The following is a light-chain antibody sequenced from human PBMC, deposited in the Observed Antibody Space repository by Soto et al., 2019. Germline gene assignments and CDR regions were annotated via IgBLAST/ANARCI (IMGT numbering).Light chain of an antibody. Sequence: QSVLTQPPSVSGAPGQRVTISCTGSSSNIGAGYDVHWYQQLPGTAPKLLIHGNTNRPSGVPDRFSGSKSGTSASLAITGRQAEDEEDLYCQSYDSSLSGRGVFGGGTKLTVL. CDR1: SSNIGAGYD. V-gene: IGLV1-40*01. CDR2: GNT. J-gene: IGLJ2*01. CDR3: QSYDSSLSGRGV.